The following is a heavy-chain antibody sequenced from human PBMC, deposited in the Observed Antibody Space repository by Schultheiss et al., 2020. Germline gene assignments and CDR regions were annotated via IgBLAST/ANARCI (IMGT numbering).Heavy chain of an antibody. CDR2: IYYSGST. D-gene: IGHD3-3*01. CDR1: GGSISSSSYY. CDR3: ARDSLSITIFGVVITDAFDI. J-gene: IGHJ3*02. V-gene: IGHV4-39*07. Sequence: SETLSLTCTVSGGSISSSSYYWGWIRQPPGKGLEWIGSIYYSGSTYYNPSLKSRVTISVDTSKNQFSLKLSSVTAADTAVYYCARDSLSITIFGVVITDAFDIWGQGTMVTVSS.